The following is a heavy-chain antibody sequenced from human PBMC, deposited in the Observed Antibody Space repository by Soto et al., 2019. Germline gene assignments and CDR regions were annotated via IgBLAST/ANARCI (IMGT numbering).Heavy chain of an antibody. D-gene: IGHD6-13*01. Sequence: ASVKVSCKASGYTFTSYYMHWVRQAPGQGLEWMGIINPSGGSTSYAQKFPGRVTMTRDTSTSTVYMELSSLRSEDTAVYYCAAPLSVIAAAGTIYYYYGMDVWGQGTTVTVSS. CDR2: INPSGGST. CDR3: AAPLSVIAAAGTIYYYYGMDV. CDR1: GYTFTSYY. V-gene: IGHV1-46*03. J-gene: IGHJ6*02.